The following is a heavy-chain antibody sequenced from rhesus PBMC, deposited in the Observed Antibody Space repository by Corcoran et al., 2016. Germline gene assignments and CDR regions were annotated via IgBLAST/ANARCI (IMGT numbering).Heavy chain of an antibody. CDR2: IYGSSGST. Sequence: VQLQESGPGLVKPPETLSLTCAVPGGSISDNYYWNWIRQPPGKGLGWIGNIYGSSGSTYYNPSLKSRVTISKDTSKNQFSLKLSSVTAADTAVYYCASGHGSLDVWGRGVLVTVSS. V-gene: IGHV4S9*01. CDR1: GGSISDNYY. J-gene: IGHJ5-2*02. CDR3: ASGHGSLDV.